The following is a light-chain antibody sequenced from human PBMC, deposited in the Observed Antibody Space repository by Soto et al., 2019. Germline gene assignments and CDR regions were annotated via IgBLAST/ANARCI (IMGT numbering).Light chain of an antibody. Sequence: QSVLTQPASVSGSPGQSITISCTGTSSDVGGYNYVSWYQRHPGKAPKLMIYEVSNRPSGVSNRFSGSKSGNTASLTISGLQAEDEADYYCNSYTSSSTYVFGTGTKVTV. CDR3: NSYTSSSTYV. CDR2: EVS. V-gene: IGLV2-14*01. CDR1: SSDVGGYNY. J-gene: IGLJ1*01.